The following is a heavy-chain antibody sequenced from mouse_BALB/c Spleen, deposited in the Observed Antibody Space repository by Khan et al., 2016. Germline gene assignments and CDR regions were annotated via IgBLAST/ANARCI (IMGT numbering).Heavy chain of an antibody. J-gene: IGHJ2*01. V-gene: IGHV5-6-5*01. CDR2: ISSAGNT. D-gene: IGHD2-1*01. CDR3: AREDYGNYGDYFDY. Sequence: EVELVESGGGLVKPGGSLKLSCAASGFTFRSYAMSWVRQTPEKRLEWVASISSAGNTYYSDSVKGRFTISRDNARNILNLQMSSLRSEDTAMYYCAREDYGNYGDYFDYWGQGTTLTVSS. CDR1: GFTFRSYA.